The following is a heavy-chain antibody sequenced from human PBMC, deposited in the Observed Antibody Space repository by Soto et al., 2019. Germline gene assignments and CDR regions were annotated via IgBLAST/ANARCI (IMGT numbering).Heavy chain of an antibody. CDR1: AGAIRRYC. Sequence: SEALSLTCSSSAGAIRRYCWIWFRQPLGKELEWIGYVDFSGRTNYKPSLKSRVLISIDTSQTQFSLKLNSLTAADTAVYYCTRDLNIGHRSYAQSHVSRQGKAVTV. CDR2: VDFSGRT. D-gene: IGHD1-26*01. V-gene: IGHV4-59*01. J-gene: IGHJ6*01. CDR3: TRDLNIGHRSYAQSHV.